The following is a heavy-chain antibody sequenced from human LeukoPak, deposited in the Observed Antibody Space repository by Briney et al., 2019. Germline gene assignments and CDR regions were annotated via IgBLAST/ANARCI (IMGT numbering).Heavy chain of an antibody. Sequence: PGGSLRLSCAASGFTFSSYGMHWVRQAPGKGLEWVAFIRYDGSNKYYADSVKGRITISRDNSKNTLYLQMNSLRAEDTAVYYCAKANVLYALRGAFDIWGQGTMVTVSS. CDR1: GFTFSSYG. CDR3: AKANVLYALRGAFDI. CDR2: IRYDGSNK. D-gene: IGHD5/OR15-5a*01. J-gene: IGHJ3*02. V-gene: IGHV3-30*02.